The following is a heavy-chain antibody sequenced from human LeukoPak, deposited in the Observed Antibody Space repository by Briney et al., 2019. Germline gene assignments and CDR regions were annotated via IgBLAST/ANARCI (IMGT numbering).Heavy chain of an antibody. CDR2: ISYDGSNK. V-gene: IGHV3-30*18. CDR3: AKVRAITMVRGVTPEFDY. D-gene: IGHD3-10*01. CDR1: GFTFSSYG. J-gene: IGHJ4*02. Sequence: GGSLRLSCAASGFTFSSYGMHWVRQAPGKGLEWVAVISYDGSNKYYADSVKGRFTISRDNSKNTLYLQMNSLSAEDTAVYYCAKVRAITMVRGVTPEFDYWGQGTLVTVSS.